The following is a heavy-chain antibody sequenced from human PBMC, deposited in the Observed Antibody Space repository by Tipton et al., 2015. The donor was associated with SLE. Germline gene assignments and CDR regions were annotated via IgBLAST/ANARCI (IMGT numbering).Heavy chain of an antibody. J-gene: IGHJ3*02. CDR1: GYTFTSYY. CDR2: INPSGGST. CDR3: ATPNLDYSGGDDAVDI. Sequence: QLVQSGAEVKKPGASVKVSCKASGYTFTSYYMHWVRQAPGQGLEWMGIINPSGGSTSYAQKFQGRVTMTRDTSTSTVYMELSSLRSEDTAVYYCATPNLDYSGGDDAVDIWGQGTMVTVSS. V-gene: IGHV1-46*01. D-gene: IGHD4-11*01.